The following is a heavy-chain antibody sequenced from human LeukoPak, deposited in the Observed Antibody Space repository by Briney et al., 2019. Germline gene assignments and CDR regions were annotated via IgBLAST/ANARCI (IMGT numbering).Heavy chain of an antibody. CDR2: INHNGNVN. V-gene: IGHV3-7*03. D-gene: IGHD3-16*01. CDR3: ARGGGLDV. J-gene: IGHJ6*02. CDR1: GFTFSSYW. Sequence: WGSLRLSCAASGFTFSSYWMNWARQAPGKGLEWVASINHNGNVNYYMDSVKGRFTISKDNAKNSLYLQMSNLRAEDTAVYFCARGGGLDVWGQGATVTVSS.